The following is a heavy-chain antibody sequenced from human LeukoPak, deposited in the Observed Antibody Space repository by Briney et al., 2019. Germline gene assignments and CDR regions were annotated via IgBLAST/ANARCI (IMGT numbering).Heavy chain of an antibody. Sequence: ASVKVSCKASRYTFTGHYMQSVRQAPGQGLEWMGWINANSGGTNYAHRFQGRVTMTRDTSTSTAYMELRRLRTDDSAVYYWARDRLGLSSPGYYYYGMDVWGQGTTVTVSS. CDR2: INANSGGT. V-gene: IGHV1-2*07. CDR1: RYTFTGHY. D-gene: IGHD2-15*01. J-gene: IGHJ6*02. CDR3: ARDRLGLSSPGYYYYGMDV.